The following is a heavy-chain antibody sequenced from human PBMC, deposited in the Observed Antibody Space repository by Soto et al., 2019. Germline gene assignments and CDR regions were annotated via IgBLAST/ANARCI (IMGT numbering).Heavy chain of an antibody. CDR3: ARMFNGPITHAFDI. Sequence: ASVKVSCKASGYTFTCYGISWVRQAPGQGLEWMGWISAYNGNTNYAQKLQGRVTMTTDTSTSTAYMELRSLRSDDTAVYYCARMFNGPITHAFDIWGQGTMVTVSS. CDR1: GYTFTCYG. J-gene: IGHJ3*02. D-gene: IGHD2-8*01. CDR2: ISAYNGNT. V-gene: IGHV1-18*01.